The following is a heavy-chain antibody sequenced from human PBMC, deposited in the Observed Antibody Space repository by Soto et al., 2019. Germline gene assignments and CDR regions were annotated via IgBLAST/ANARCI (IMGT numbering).Heavy chain of an antibody. CDR1: VGYFSVYY. Sequence: PSETLSLTCAVYVGYFSVYYWGWIRQPPGNGLDRIGEINNSGSTNYNRSLKSRVTISVDTSKNQFSLKLSSVTAADTAVYYCARGAPRYSSGWFRYYYYYGMDVWGQGTTVTVSS. CDR2: INNSGST. D-gene: IGHD6-19*01. J-gene: IGHJ6*02. CDR3: ARGAPRYSSGWFRYYYYYGMDV. V-gene: IGHV4-34*01.